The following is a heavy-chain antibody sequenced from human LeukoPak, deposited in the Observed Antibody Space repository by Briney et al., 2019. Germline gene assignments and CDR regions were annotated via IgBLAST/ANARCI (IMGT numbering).Heavy chain of an antibody. J-gene: IGHJ4*02. CDR2: IIPIFGTA. D-gene: IGHD6-6*01. Sequence: SVKVSCKASGGTFSSYAISWVRQAPGQGLEWMGGIIPIFGTANYAQKFQGRVTITADESSSTAYMELSSLRSEDTAVYYCARDFGYSSSTYFDYWGQGTLVTVSS. CDR3: ARDFGYSSSTYFDY. V-gene: IGHV1-69*13. CDR1: GGTFSSYA.